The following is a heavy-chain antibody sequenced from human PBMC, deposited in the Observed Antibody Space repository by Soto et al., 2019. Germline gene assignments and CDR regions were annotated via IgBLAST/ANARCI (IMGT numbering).Heavy chain of an antibody. CDR2: ISSNSAYI. V-gene: IGHV3-21*01. CDR3: TRDASRDSSARGWFDP. D-gene: IGHD6-13*01. Sequence: SLRLSCAASGFTFRSFTMNWVRQAPGKGLEWVSTISSNSAYIYYTDALRSRFTISRDNAKNSLHLQMNSLRAEDTAVYYCTRDASRDSSARGWFDPWGPGTLVTVSS. CDR1: GFTFRSFT. J-gene: IGHJ5*02.